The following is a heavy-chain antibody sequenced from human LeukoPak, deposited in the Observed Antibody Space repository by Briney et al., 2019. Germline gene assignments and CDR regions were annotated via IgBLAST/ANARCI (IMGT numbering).Heavy chain of an antibody. CDR3: AKDGSPWGYLGEVTMVRGVTTGYFDY. Sequence: PGGSLRLSCAASGFTFSSYAMSWVRQAPGKGLEWVSAISGSGGSTYYADSVKGRFTISRDNSKNTLYLQMNSLRAEDTAVYYCAKDGSPWGYLGEVTMVRGVTTGYFDYWGQGTLVTVSS. D-gene: IGHD3-10*01. CDR2: ISGSGGST. V-gene: IGHV3-23*01. CDR1: GFTFSSYA. J-gene: IGHJ4*02.